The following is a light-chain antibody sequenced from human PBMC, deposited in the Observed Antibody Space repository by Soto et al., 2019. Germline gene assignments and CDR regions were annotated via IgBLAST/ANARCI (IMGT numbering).Light chain of an antibody. Sequence: EIVMTQSPATLSVSPGERATLSCRASQSVSSNLAWYQKKNGQAPRLLIYGASTKATSIPARFNGSGSGTEFTLTISILQSEDFAVYYCQQYNNWPPWTFDQGTKGDIK. CDR1: QSVSSN. J-gene: IGKJ1*01. CDR3: QQYNNWPPWT. V-gene: IGKV3-15*01. CDR2: GAS.